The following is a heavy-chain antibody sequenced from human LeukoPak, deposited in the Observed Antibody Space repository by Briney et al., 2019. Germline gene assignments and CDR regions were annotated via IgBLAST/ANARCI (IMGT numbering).Heavy chain of an antibody. J-gene: IGHJ4*02. CDR3: ARVDPDSSSTLEVFDY. CDR1: GGSISSYY. D-gene: IGHD6-6*01. CDR2: IYYSGST. V-gene: IGHV4-59*01. Sequence: WETLSLTCTVSGGSISSYYWSWIRQPPGKGLEWIGYIYYSGSTNYNPSLKSRVTISVDTSKNQFSLKLSSVTAADTAVYYCARVDPDSSSTLEVFDYWGQGPLVRVSS.